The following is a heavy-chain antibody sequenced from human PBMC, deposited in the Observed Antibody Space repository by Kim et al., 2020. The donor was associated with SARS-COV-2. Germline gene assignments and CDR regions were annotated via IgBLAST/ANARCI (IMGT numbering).Heavy chain of an antibody. Sequence: GSLRLSCAASGFTFDDYGMSWVRQAPGKGLEWVSGINWNGGSTGYADSVKGRFTISRDNAKNSLYLQMNSLRAEDTALYYCARARVFDCSSTSCYNPQYWYFDLWGRGTLVTVSS. J-gene: IGHJ2*01. CDR2: INWNGGST. D-gene: IGHD2-2*02. CDR1: GFTFDDYG. CDR3: ARARVFDCSSTSCYNPQYWYFDL. V-gene: IGHV3-20*04.